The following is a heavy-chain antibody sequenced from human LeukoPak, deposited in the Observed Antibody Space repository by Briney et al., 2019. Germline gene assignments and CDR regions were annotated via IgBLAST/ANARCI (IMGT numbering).Heavy chain of an antibody. CDR3: ARAPRAATYYYYYYYMDV. CDR2: MYYSGST. V-gene: IGHV4-39*07. J-gene: IGHJ6*03. Sequence: SETLSLTCTVSGGSITSRSYYWGWIRQPPGKGLEWIGSMYYSGSTYYNPSLKSRVTISVDTSKNQFSLKLTSVTAADTAVYLCARAPRAATYYYYYYYMDVWGKGTTVTVSS. D-gene: IGHD6-25*01. CDR1: GGSITSRSYY.